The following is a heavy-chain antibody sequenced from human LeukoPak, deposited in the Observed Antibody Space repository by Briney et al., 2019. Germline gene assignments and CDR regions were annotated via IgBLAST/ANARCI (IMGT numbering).Heavy chain of an antibody. Sequence: PSETLSLTCTVSGGSMSHHWSWIRQSPGKGLEWIGYISHTASTNCNPSLKSRVTLSIDTSKSQLSFQLTSVTAADTAVYYCAREKSPERKTWLQLGAFDVWSQGTVVTVSS. V-gene: IGHV4-59*11. CDR1: GGSMSHH. D-gene: IGHD5-24*01. J-gene: IGHJ3*01. CDR3: AREKSPERKTWLQLGAFDV. CDR2: ISHTAST.